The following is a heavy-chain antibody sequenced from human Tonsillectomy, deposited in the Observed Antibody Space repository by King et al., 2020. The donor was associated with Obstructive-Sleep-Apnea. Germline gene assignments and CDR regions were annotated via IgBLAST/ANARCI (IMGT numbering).Heavy chain of an antibody. CDR3: AKGLAAPGTPQDY. D-gene: IGHD6-13*01. V-gene: IGHV3-30*02. J-gene: IGHJ4*02. CDR2: MHYDGSNK. Sequence: VQLVESGGGVVQPGGSLRLSCAASGFTFSNYGMHWVRQAAGKGLEWVAFMHYDGSNKYYADSVKGRFTISRDNSKNTLYLQMKGLRAEDTAVYYCAKGLAAPGTPQDYWGQGTLVTVSS. CDR1: GFTFSNYG.